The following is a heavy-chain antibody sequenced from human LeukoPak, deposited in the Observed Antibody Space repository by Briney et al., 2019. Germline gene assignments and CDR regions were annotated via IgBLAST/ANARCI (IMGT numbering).Heavy chain of an antibody. Sequence: ETLSLTCAVYGGSFSGYYWSWIRQPPGKGLEWVSAISGSGGSTYYADSVRGRFTISRDNSKNTLYLQMNSLRAEDTAVYYCAKGLVAVAGEFDYWGQGTLVTVSS. CDR3: AKGLVAVAGEFDY. J-gene: IGHJ4*02. CDR1: GGSFSGYY. V-gene: IGHV3-23*01. D-gene: IGHD6-19*01. CDR2: ISGSGGST.